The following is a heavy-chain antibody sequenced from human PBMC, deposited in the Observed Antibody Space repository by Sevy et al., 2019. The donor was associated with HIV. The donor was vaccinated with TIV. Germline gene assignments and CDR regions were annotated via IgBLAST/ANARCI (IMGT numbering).Heavy chain of an antibody. V-gene: IGHV3-53*01. CDR2: IYTGGST. CDR3: ARGSTYYYDDSGYSTRGDAFDI. J-gene: IGHJ3*02. D-gene: IGHD3-22*01. CDR1: GFTVSSNY. Sequence: GGSLRLSCAASGFTVSSNYMTWVRQAPGKGLEWVSVIYTGGSTYYAESVKGRFTISRDNSKNTVYLRMNSLRAEDTAGYYCARGSTYYYDDSGYSTRGDAFDIWGQGTMVTVSS.